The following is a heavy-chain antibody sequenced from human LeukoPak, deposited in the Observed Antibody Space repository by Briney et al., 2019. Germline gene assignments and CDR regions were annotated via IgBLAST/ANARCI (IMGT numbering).Heavy chain of an antibody. D-gene: IGHD6-19*01. CDR2: MNPNSGNT. J-gene: IGHJ5*02. V-gene: IGHV1-8*01. CDR1: GYTFTTYD. Sequence: VASVKVSCKASGYTFTTYDINWVRQATGQGLEWMGWMNPNSGNTGYTQKFQRRVTMTRNTSISTAYMELSSLRSEDTAVYYCARGRGSGHKENWFDPWGQGTLVTVSS. CDR3: ARGRGSGHKENWFDP.